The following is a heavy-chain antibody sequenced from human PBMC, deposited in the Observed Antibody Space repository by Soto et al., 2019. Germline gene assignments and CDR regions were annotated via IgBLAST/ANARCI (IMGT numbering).Heavy chain of an antibody. J-gene: IGHJ4*02. V-gene: IGHV3-53*01. Sequence: EVQLVESGGGLIQPGGSLRLSCAASGFTVSSNYMSWVRQAPGKGLEWVSLIYSGGSTYYADSVKGRFTISRDNSKNTLYLQMNSLRAEDTAVYCCAVYGSGTYYTDYWGQGTLVTVSS. D-gene: IGHD3-10*01. CDR2: IYSGGST. CDR3: AVYGSGTYYTDY. CDR1: GFTVSSNY.